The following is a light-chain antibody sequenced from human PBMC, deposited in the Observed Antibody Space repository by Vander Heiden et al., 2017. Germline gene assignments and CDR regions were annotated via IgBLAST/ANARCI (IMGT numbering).Light chain of an antibody. CDR3: QAWDSSTVV. J-gene: IGLJ2*01. CDR2: QDS. Sequence: SCDLTQPPPVSVSPGQTARITCSGDKWGDKDECWYQQKAGQSPGLVIDQDSKRPSGIPERFSGSSSGNTATLTISGTQAMDEGEDYGQAWDSSTVVFGGGTKLSVI. CDR1: KWGDKD. V-gene: IGLV3-1*01.